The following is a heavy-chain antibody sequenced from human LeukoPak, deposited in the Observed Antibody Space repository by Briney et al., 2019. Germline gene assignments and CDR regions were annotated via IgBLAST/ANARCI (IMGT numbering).Heavy chain of an antibody. Sequence: GGSLRLSCAASGITFSSYVTSWVRQAPMKGLEWVSGISVSGAGTYYVDSVKGRFTISRDNSKNTLYLQMNSLRAEDTAVYYCTKGELLLSASDFWGQGTLVTVSS. J-gene: IGHJ4*02. V-gene: IGHV3-23*01. CDR2: ISVSGAGT. D-gene: IGHD2-15*01. CDR3: TKGELLLSASDF. CDR1: GITFSSYV.